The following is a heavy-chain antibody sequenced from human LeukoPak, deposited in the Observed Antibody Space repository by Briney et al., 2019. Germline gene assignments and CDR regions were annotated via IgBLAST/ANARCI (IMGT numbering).Heavy chain of an antibody. D-gene: IGHD1-26*01. Sequence: PGGSLRLSCAASGFTFSSYSMNWVRQAPGKGLEWVSSISSSSSYIYYADSVKGRFTISRDNAKNSLYLQMNSLRAEDTAVYYCASLTYSGDAFDIWGQGTMVTVSS. J-gene: IGHJ3*02. CDR3: ASLTYSGDAFDI. V-gene: IGHV3-21*01. CDR2: ISSSSSYI. CDR1: GFTFSSYS.